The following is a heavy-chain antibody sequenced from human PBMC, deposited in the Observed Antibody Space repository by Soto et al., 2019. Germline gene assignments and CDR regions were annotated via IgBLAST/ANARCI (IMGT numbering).Heavy chain of an antibody. CDR3: AREEGRAGDFDL. V-gene: IGHV3-33*01. Sequence: QVQLVESGGGVVQPGRSLRLSCAASGFTFSSYGMHWVRQAPGKGLEWVAVIWYDGSNKYYADSVKGRFTISRDNSKNTLYLQMNSLRAEDTAVYYCAREEGRAGDFDLWGRGTLVTVSS. CDR2: IWYDGSNK. D-gene: IGHD3-10*01. CDR1: GFTFSSYG. J-gene: IGHJ2*01.